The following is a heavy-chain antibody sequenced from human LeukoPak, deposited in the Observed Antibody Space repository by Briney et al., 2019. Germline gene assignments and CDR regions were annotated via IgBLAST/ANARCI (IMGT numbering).Heavy chain of an antibody. Sequence: SVKVSCTASGGTFSSYAISWVRQAPGQGLEWMGGIIPIFGTANYAQKFQGRVTITADESTSTAYMELSSLRSEDTAVYYCARVVLVRGVTYNWFDPWGQGTLVTVSS. V-gene: IGHV1-69*13. J-gene: IGHJ5*02. CDR2: IIPIFGTA. D-gene: IGHD3-10*01. CDR1: GGTFSSYA. CDR3: ARVVLVRGVTYNWFDP.